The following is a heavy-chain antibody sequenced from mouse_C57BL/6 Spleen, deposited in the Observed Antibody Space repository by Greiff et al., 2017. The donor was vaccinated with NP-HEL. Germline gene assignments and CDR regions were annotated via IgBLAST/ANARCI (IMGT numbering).Heavy chain of an antibody. V-gene: IGHV1-26*01. D-gene: IGHD1-1*01. CDR2: INPNNGGT. CDR3: AREYYGSSYSYWYFDV. CDR1: GYTFTDYY. J-gene: IGHJ1*03. Sequence: VQLQQSGPELVKPGASVKISCKASGYTFTDYYMNWVKQSHGKSLEWIGDINPNNGGTSYNQKFKGKATLTVDKSSSTAYMELRSLTSEDSAVYYCAREYYGSSYSYWYFDVWGTGTTVTVSS.